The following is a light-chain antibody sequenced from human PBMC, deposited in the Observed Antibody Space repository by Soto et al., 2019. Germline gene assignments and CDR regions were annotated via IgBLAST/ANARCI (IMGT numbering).Light chain of an antibody. CDR3: QQYYTTPWA. Sequence: DIVMTRCPASLAVSLGERATVNCKSSQSVFYSANHENYLAGYQQKPGQPPRLLIYWASTRESGVPDRFSGSGSRTDFTLTISSLKAEDVAVYYCQQYYTTPWAFGQGTKVDIK. V-gene: IGKV4-1*01. CDR2: WAS. J-gene: IGKJ1*01. CDR1: QSVFYSANHENY.